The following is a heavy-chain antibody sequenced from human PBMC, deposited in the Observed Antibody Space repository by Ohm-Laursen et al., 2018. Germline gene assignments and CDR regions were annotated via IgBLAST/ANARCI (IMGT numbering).Heavy chain of an antibody. CDR1: GLIFSSHP. Sequence: SLRLSCTASGLIFSSHPMTWVRQTPGKGLQWVSSISVRGITYYADSVKGRFTISRDNSKNTLYLQMNSLRAEDTAVYYCAKDLSGSYYFDRGYYYGMDVWGQGTTVTVSS. D-gene: IGHD1-26*01. J-gene: IGHJ6*02. CDR2: ISVRGIT. V-gene: IGHV3-23*01. CDR3: AKDLSGSYYFDRGYYYGMDV.